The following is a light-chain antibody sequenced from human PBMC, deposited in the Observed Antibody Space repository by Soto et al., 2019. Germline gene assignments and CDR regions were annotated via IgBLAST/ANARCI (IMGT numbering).Light chain of an antibody. V-gene: IGKV3-20*01. CDR1: QSVRNSY. CDR3: QQYSTSPLT. J-gene: IGKJ4*01. CDR2: GAS. Sequence: EIVLTQSPGTLSESPGERATLSCRASQSVRNSYLAWYQQKPGQAPRLIIYGASSRATGIPDRFGGRGSGTDFTLTISRLEPEDFAVYYCQQYSTSPLTFGGGTKVEVK.